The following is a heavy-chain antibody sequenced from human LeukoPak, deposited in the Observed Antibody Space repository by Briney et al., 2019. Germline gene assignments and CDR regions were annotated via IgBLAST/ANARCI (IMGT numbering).Heavy chain of an antibody. Sequence: SGTLSLTCAVSGGSISSSNWWSWVRQPPGKGLEWIGEIYHSGSTNYNPSPKSRVTISVGKSKNQFSLKLSSVTAADTAVYYCARAPLIAVAGRYYYYGMDVWGQGTTVTVSS. CDR1: GGSISSSNW. D-gene: IGHD6-19*01. CDR3: ARAPLIAVAGRYYYYGMDV. J-gene: IGHJ6*02. V-gene: IGHV4-4*02. CDR2: IYHSGST.